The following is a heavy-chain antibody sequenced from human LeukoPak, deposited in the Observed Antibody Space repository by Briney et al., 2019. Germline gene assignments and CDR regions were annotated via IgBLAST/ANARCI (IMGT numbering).Heavy chain of an antibody. Sequence: PGGSLRLSCAASGFTLSSYAMSWVRQAPGKGLEWVSAVSGSGGSTYYADSVKGRFTISRDNSKNTLYLQMNSLRAEDTAVYYCARALCLGYCSGGSSDAFDIWGQGTMVTVSS. V-gene: IGHV3-23*01. J-gene: IGHJ3*02. D-gene: IGHD2-15*01. CDR2: VSGSGGST. CDR3: ARALCLGYCSGGSSDAFDI. CDR1: GFTLSSYA.